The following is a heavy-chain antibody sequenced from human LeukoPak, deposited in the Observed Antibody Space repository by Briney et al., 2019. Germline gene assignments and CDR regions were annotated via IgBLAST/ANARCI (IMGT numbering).Heavy chain of an antibody. V-gene: IGHV3-30*18. J-gene: IGHJ3*02. CDR1: GFTFSSYG. CDR3: AKDRSGSYPTDAFDI. Sequence: GGSLRLSCAASGFTFSSYGMHWVRQAPGKGLEWVAVISYDGSNKYYADSVKGRFTISRDNSKNTLYLQMNSLRAEDTAVYYCAKDRSGSYPTDAFDIWGQGTMVTVSS. CDR2: ISYDGSNK. D-gene: IGHD1-26*01.